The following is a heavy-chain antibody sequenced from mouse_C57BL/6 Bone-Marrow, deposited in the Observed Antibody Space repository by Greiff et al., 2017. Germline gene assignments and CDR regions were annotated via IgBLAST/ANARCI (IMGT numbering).Heavy chain of an antibody. J-gene: IGHJ1*03. CDR2: IEPSDSET. Sequence: QVQLQQPGAELVRPGSSVKLSCKASGYTFTSYWMHWVQQRPIQGLEWIGNIEPSDSETHYNQKFKDKVTFTVDKSSSTAYMPLSSLTSEDSAVYYCARYRYYSGSSLWYLEVGGTGTTVTVSS. CDR1: GYTFTSYW. D-gene: IGHD1-1*01. V-gene: IGHV1-52*01. CDR3: ARYRYYSGSSLWYLEV.